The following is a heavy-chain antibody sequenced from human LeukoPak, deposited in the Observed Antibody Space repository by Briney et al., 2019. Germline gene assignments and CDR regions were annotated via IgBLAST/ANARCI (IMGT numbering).Heavy chain of an antibody. J-gene: IGHJ3*02. CDR2: ISGSGTTM. CDR3: GRDCGLTGTKRSFDI. CDR1: GFTFSDYY. D-gene: IGHD1-7*01. Sequence: GGSLRLSCAASGFTFSDYYMGWIRQAPGKGLEWLSYISGSGTTMYYADSVKGRFTISRDNAKNSLDLQMNSLRAADTAVYYCGRDCGLTGTKRSFDIWGQGTMVTVSS. V-gene: IGHV3-11*01.